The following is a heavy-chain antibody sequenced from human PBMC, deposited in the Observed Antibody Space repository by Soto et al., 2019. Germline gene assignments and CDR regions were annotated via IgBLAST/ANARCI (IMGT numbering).Heavy chain of an antibody. CDR1: GGSISSSSYY. CDR3: ARPSAAAGNYFDY. D-gene: IGHD6-13*01. Sequence: QLQLQESGPGLVKPSETLSLTCTVSGGSISSSSYYWGWIRQPPGKGLEWIGSIYYSGSTYYNPSLKGRVTISVDTSKNQFSLKLSSVTAADTAVYYCARPSAAAGNYFDYWGQGTLVTVSS. CDR2: IYYSGST. J-gene: IGHJ4*02. V-gene: IGHV4-39*01.